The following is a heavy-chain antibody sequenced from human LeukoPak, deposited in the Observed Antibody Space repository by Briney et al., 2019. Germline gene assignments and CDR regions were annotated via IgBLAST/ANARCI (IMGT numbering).Heavy chain of an antibody. Sequence: SETLSLTCTVSGGSISSSSYYWGWIRQPPGKGLECIGSIYYSGSTYYNPSLKSRVTISVDTSKNQFSLKLSSVTAADTAVYYCARDPMKQQLVGLDYWGQGTLVTVSS. V-gene: IGHV4-39*07. CDR3: ARDPMKQQLVGLDY. CDR1: GGSISSSSYY. D-gene: IGHD6-13*01. CDR2: IYYSGST. J-gene: IGHJ4*02.